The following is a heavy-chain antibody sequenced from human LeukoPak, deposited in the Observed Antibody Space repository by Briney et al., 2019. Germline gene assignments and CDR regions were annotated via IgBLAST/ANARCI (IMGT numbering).Heavy chain of an antibody. D-gene: IGHD6-19*01. CDR2: IYYSGST. V-gene: IGHV4-30-4*02. J-gene: IGHJ4*02. CDR3: ATIERSGWYVPY. CDR1: GGSISSGDYY. Sequence: SETLSLTCTVSGGSISSGDYYWSWIRQPPGKGLEWIGYIYYSGSTYYNPSLKSRVTISVDTSKNQFSLKLSSVTAADTAVYYCATIERSGWYVPYWGQGTLVTVSS.